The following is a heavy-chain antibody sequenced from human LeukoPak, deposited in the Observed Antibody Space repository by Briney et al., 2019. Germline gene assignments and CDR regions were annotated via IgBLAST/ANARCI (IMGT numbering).Heavy chain of an antibody. CDR1: GGSFSGYY. CDR2: INHSGST. D-gene: IGHD3-22*01. CDR3: ARGFYDTRGAY. Sequence: PSETLSLTCAVYGGSFSGYYWSWIRQPPGEGLEWIGEINHSGSTNYNPSLKSRVTISVDTSKNQFSLKLSSVTAADTAVYYCARGFYDTRGAYWGQGTLVTVSS. V-gene: IGHV4-34*01. J-gene: IGHJ4*02.